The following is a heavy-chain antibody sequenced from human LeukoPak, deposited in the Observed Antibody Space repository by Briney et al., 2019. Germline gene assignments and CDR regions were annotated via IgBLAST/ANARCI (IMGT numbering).Heavy chain of an antibody. D-gene: IGHD5-24*01. J-gene: IGHJ6*02. CDR3: AKSPPDNYHYYYGMDV. Sequence: GGSLRLSCAASGFTFSNYAMTWVRQAPGKGLEWVSAISGSGDSTYYADSVKGRFTISRDNSKNTLYLQMSSLRAEDTAVYHCAKSPPDNYHYYYGMDVWGQGTTVTVSS. CDR1: GFTFSNYA. CDR2: ISGSGDST. V-gene: IGHV3-23*01.